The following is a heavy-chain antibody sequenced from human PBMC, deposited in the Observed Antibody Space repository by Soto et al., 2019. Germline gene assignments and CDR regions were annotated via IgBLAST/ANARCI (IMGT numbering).Heavy chain of an antibody. V-gene: IGHV3-33*01. D-gene: IGHD5-18*01. J-gene: IGHJ4*02. Sequence: QVQLVESGGGVVQPGRSLRLSCAASGFTFSSYGMHWVRQAPGKGLEWVAVIWYDGSNKYYADSVKGRFTISRDNSKNPLYLQMNSLRAEDTAVYYCAREEDTAMVTIDYWGQGTLVTVSS. CDR2: IWYDGSNK. CDR1: GFTFSSYG. CDR3: AREEDTAMVTIDY.